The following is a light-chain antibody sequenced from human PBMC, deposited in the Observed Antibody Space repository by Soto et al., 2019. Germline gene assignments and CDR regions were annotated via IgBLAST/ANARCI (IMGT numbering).Light chain of an antibody. Sequence: EIVMTQSPSTLSVSPGVPATLSSMASQSVDNDLAWYQQIPGQPPRPLIYGASTRATGLPARFSGSGSGTEFTLIISCLRSEDSAVYFCQQYDNWPITVGQGTRLEI. CDR2: GAS. CDR3: QQYDNWPIT. J-gene: IGKJ5*01. CDR1: QSVDND. V-gene: IGKV3-15*01.